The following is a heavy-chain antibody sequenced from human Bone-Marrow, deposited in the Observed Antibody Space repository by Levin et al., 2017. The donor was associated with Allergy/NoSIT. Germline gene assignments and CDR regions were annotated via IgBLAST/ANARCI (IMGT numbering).Heavy chain of an antibody. CDR2: ISASGYST. CDR3: ANPRRDCSGGSCYPDSFDP. Sequence: GGSLRLSCAASGFTFNNYAMNWVRQAPGKGLEWVSHISASGYSTYYAESVKGRFTISRDNSKNTLYLQMNSLRADDTAVYYCANPRRDCSGGSCYPDSFDPWGQGTLVTVSS. CDR1: GFTFNNYA. V-gene: IGHV3-23*01. D-gene: IGHD2-15*01. J-gene: IGHJ5*02.